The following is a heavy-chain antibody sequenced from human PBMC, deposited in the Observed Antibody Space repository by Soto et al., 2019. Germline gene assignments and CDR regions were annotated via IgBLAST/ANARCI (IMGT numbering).Heavy chain of an antibody. CDR1: GHTLTELS. D-gene: IGHD6-13*01. CDR2: FDPEGGEA. CDR3: ARAEGIAAAALDY. V-gene: IGHV1-24*01. Sequence: GASVKVSCKISGHTLTELSIHWVRQAPGKGLEWMGGFDPEGGEAIYAQKWHGRVTMTRDTSISTAYMELSRLRSDDTAVYYCARAEGIAAAALDYWGQGTLVTVSS. J-gene: IGHJ4*02.